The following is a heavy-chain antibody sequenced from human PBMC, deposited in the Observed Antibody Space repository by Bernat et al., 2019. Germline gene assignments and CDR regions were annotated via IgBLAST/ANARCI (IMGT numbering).Heavy chain of an antibody. V-gene: IGHV1-3*01. D-gene: IGHD2-2*01. J-gene: IGHJ1*01. CDR3: AREKYCSSTSCSLEYFQH. Sequence: QVQLVQSGAEVKKPGASVKVSCKASGYTFTSYAMHWVRQAPGQRLEWMGWINAGNGNTKYSQKFQGRVTITRDTSASTAYMELSSLRSEDTAVHYCAREKYCSSTSCSLEYFQHWGQGTLVTVSS. CDR1: GYTFTSYA. CDR2: INAGNGNT.